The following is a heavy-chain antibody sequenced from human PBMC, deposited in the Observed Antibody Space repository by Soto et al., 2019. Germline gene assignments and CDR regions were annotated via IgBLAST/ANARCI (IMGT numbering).Heavy chain of an antibody. V-gene: IGHV3-23*01. D-gene: IGHD5-18*01. Sequence: LRLSCAASGFTFSSYAMNWVRQAPGKGLEWVSTISGSGGSTYYADSVKGRFTISRDSSKNTLYPQMSSLRAEDTAVYYCVLGYKYGPQAFDIWGQGTKVTVSS. CDR2: ISGSGGST. CDR3: VLGYKYGPQAFDI. J-gene: IGHJ3*02. CDR1: GFTFSSYA.